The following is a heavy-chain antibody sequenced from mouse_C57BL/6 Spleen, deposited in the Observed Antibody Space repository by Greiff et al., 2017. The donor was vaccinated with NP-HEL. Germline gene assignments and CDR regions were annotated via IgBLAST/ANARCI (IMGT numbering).Heavy chain of an antibody. Sequence: QVQLQQPGAELVKPGASVKLSCKASGYTFTSYWMHWVKQRPGQGLEWIGMIHPNSGSTNYNEKFKSKATLTVDKSSSTAYMQLSSLTSEDSAVYYCARGSYSNHRGYYAMDYWGQGTSVTVSS. V-gene: IGHV1-64*01. CDR2: IHPNSGST. D-gene: IGHD2-5*01. J-gene: IGHJ4*01. CDR3: ARGSYSNHRGYYAMDY. CDR1: GYTFTSYW.